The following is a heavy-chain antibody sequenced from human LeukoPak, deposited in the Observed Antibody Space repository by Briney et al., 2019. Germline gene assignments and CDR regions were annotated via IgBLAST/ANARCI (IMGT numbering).Heavy chain of an antibody. CDR2: IGYDGSKI. D-gene: IGHD3-16*01. V-gene: IGHV3-30*02. J-gene: IGHJ3*02. Sequence: GGSLRLSCAASGFTFSRSGMHWVRQAPGKGLEWVTFIGYDGSKIYYADSVKGRFTISRDNSKDTLYLQMNSLRPEDTAVYYCAKEGRGGFDIWGQGTMVTVSS. CDR1: GFTFSRSG. CDR3: AKEGRGGFDI.